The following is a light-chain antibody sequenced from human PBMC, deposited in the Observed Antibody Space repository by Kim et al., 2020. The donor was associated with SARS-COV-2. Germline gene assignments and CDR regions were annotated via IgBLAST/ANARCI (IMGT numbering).Light chain of an antibody. CDR2: DVN. CDR3: SSFATRSTLV. CDR1: SSNIGSYNY. J-gene: IGLJ3*02. Sequence: QSALTQPASVSGSPGQSISISCTGTSSNIGSYNYVSCHQQHPGKAPKLMIYDVNKRPSGISRRFSGSKSGSTASLTIAGLPAEDEADYYCSSFATRSTLVFGGGTQLTVL. V-gene: IGLV2-14*03.